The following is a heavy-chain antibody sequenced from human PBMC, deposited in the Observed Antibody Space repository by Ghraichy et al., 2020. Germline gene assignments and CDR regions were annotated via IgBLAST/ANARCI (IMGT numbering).Heavy chain of an antibody. CDR3: TTTYYGSGSVY. D-gene: IGHD3-10*01. V-gene: IGHV3-15*01. CDR2: IKSITDGGTT. Sequence: ESLNISCAASGFTFSNAWMSWVRQAPGKGLEWVGRIKSITDGGTTDYAAPVKGRFTISRDDSKNTLYLQMNSLKTEDTAVSYCTTTYYGSGSVYWGQGTLVTVAS. CDR1: GFTFSNAW. J-gene: IGHJ4*02.